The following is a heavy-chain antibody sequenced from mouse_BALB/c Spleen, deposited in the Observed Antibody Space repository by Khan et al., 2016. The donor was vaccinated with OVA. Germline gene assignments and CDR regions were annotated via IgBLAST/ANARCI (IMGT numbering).Heavy chain of an antibody. CDR3: ARGGAARATWDYFDY. CDR1: GYTFTNYW. D-gene: IGHD3-1*01. CDR2: IFPGSGYT. J-gene: IGHJ2*01. V-gene: IGHV1-63*02. Sequence: VQLQQSGAELVRPGTSVKMSCKAAGYTFTNYWIGWVKQRPGHGLEWIGDIFPGSGYTNYNEKFKGKATLTADTSSSTAYMQLSSLTSEDTAIYYCARGGAARATWDYFDYWGQGTTLTVSS.